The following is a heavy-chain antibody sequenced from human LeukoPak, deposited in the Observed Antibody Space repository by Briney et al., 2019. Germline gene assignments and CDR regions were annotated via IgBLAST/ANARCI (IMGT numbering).Heavy chain of an antibody. V-gene: IGHV3-7*01. CDR2: IKQDGSEK. Sequence: PGGSLRLSCAASGFTFSSYWMSWVRQAPGKGLEWVANIKQDGSEKYCVDSVKGRFTISRDNAKNSLYLQMNSLRAEDTAVYYCARDGNYYDSSGYLGDAFDIWGQGTMVTVSS. J-gene: IGHJ3*02. D-gene: IGHD3-22*01. CDR3: ARDGNYYDSSGYLGDAFDI. CDR1: GFTFSSYW.